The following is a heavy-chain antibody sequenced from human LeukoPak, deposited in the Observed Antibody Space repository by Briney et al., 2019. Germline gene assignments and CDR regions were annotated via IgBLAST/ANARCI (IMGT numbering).Heavy chain of an antibody. Sequence: GESLTLSCAASGFTFSSYDMHWVRQATGKGLEWVSAIGTAGDTYYQGSVKDRFTISRENAKNSLYLQMNSLRAGDTAVYYCARGRAGYYYDSSGYYYYDYWGEGTLVSVSS. D-gene: IGHD3-22*01. CDR2: IGTAGDT. V-gene: IGHV3-13*01. CDR1: GFTFSSYD. CDR3: ARGRAGYYYDSSGYYYYDY. J-gene: IGHJ4*02.